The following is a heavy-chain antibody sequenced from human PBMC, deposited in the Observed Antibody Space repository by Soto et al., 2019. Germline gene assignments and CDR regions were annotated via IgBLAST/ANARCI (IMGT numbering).Heavy chain of an antibody. J-gene: IGHJ4*02. V-gene: IGHV3-30-3*01. Sequence: QVQLVESGGGVVQPGRSLRLSCAASGFIFSNYVMYWVRQAPGKGLEWVAFMSYDGTTKYYADSVKGRFTISRDNSTNPLYLQMNNLRPEDTGVYYCAREVLWSRYFDYWGQGTLVTVSS. CDR2: MSYDGTTK. CDR1: GFIFSNYV. D-gene: IGHD2-21*01. CDR3: AREVLWSRYFDY.